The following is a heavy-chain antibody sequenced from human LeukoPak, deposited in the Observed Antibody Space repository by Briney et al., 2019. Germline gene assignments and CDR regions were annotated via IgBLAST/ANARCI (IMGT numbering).Heavy chain of an antibody. CDR2: IFYSGST. Sequence: PSETLSLTCTVSGGSISSSRYYWNWIRQHPGKGLEWIGFIFYSGSTYYNPSLKSRLTISVGTSKNQFSLKLSSVTAADTAVYYCARFDSSGYYYFDYWGQGTLVTVSS. V-gene: IGHV4-31*03. D-gene: IGHD3-22*01. CDR3: ARFDSSGYYYFDY. CDR1: GGSISSSRYY. J-gene: IGHJ4*02.